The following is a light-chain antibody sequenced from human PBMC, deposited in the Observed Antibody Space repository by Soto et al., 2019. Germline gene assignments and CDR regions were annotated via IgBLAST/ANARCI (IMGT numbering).Light chain of an antibody. V-gene: IGKV1-5*03. CDR1: QSISSW. CDR2: KAS. Sequence: DIQMTQSPFTLSASVGDRVTITCRASQSISSWLAWYQQKPGKAPKLLIYKASTLESGVPSNFSGSGSGTEFTLTISSLQPEDFATYYRQQYNSYPWTFGQGTRWIS. J-gene: IGKJ1*01. CDR3: QQYNSYPWT.